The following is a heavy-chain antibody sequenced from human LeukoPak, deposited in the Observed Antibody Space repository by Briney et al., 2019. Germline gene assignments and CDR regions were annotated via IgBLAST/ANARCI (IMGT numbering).Heavy chain of an antibody. Sequence: KPSETLSLTCTVSGGSIRSYYWSWIRQTPGKGLEWIGYIYYSGSTNYNPSLKSRLTISVDTSKNQFSLKLSSVTAADTAVYYCARVYYSSSYDYWYFDLWGRGTLVTVSS. CDR1: GGSIRSYY. J-gene: IGHJ2*01. V-gene: IGHV4-59*01. CDR3: ARVYYSSSYDYWYFDL. CDR2: IYYSGST. D-gene: IGHD6-13*01.